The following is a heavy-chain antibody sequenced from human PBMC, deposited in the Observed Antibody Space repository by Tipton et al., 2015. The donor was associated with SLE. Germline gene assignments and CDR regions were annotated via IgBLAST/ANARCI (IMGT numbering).Heavy chain of an antibody. Sequence: TLSLTCAVDGASFSDYYWMWVRQPPGKGLEWIGEFIHSETTNYNPSLKSRVTISVDTSKNELSLRMTSVTAADTAVYYCARVGSGWYTSAIDVWGQGTMVTVSS. CDR1: GASFSDYY. CDR3: ARVGSGWYTSAIDV. D-gene: IGHD6-19*01. J-gene: IGHJ3*01. CDR2: FIHSETT. V-gene: IGHV4-34*12.